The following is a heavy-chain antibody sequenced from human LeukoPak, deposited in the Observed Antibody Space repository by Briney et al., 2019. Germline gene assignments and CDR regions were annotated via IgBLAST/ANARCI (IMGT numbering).Heavy chain of an antibody. Sequence: GGSLRLSCAASGFTFSVYGMHWVRQAPGKGLEWVAVIWNDGSNKYYADSVKGRFTISRDNSKNTLYLQMNSLRAEDTAVYSCARASGPFDYWGQGTLVTVSS. CDR2: IWNDGSNK. D-gene: IGHD3-10*01. CDR3: ARASGPFDY. J-gene: IGHJ4*02. CDR1: GFTFSVYG. V-gene: IGHV3-33*01.